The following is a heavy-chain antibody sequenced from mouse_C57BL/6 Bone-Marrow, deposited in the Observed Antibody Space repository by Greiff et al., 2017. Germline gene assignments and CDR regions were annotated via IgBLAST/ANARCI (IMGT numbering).Heavy chain of an antibody. Sequence: QVQLQQPGAELVRPGSSVKLSCKASGYTFTSYWMDWVKQRPGQGLEWIGNIYPSDSETHYNQKFKDKATLTVDKSSSTAYMQLSSLTSEDSAVYYCAREDYGISCDYFDYWGQGTTLTVSS. D-gene: IGHD1-1*01. CDR3: AREDYGISCDYFDY. CDR1: GYTFTSYW. V-gene: IGHV1-61*01. CDR2: IYPSDSET. J-gene: IGHJ2*01.